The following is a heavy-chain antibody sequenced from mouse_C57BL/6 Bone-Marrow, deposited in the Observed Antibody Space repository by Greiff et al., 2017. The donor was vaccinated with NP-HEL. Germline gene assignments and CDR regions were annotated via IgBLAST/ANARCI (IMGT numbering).Heavy chain of an antibody. CDR2: IDPENGDT. Sequence: VQLQQSGAELVRPGASVKLSCTASGFNIKDDYMHWVKQRPEQGLEWIGWIDPENGDTEYASKFQGKATITADTSSNTAYLQLSSLTSEDTAVDCYTTGSSSPYAMDYWGRGTSVTVTS. D-gene: IGHD1-1*01. CDR3: TTGSSSPYAMDY. V-gene: IGHV14-4*01. CDR1: GFNIKDDY. J-gene: IGHJ4*01.